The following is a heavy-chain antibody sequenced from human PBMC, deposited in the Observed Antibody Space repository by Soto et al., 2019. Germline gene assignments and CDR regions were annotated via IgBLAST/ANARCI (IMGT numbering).Heavy chain of an antibody. J-gene: IGHJ6*02. CDR1: GYTFTSYG. V-gene: IGHV1-18*01. D-gene: IGHD3-10*01. CDR2: ISAYNGNT. Sequence: ASVKVSCKASGYTFTSYGISWVRQAPGQGLEWMGWISAYNGNTNYAQKLQGRVTMTTDTSTSTAYMELRSLRSDDTAVYYCARASITMVRGPIRMDVWGQGTTVTVSS. CDR3: ARASITMVRGPIRMDV.